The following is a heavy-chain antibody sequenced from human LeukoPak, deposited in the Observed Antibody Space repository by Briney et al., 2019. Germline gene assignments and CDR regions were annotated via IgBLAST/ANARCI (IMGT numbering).Heavy chain of an antibody. V-gene: IGHV3-33*01. CDR1: GFTFSYYG. CDR3: ARDIDTSGHYYFDY. J-gene: IGHJ4*02. CDR2: IQYDGSNQ. D-gene: IGHD6-19*01. Sequence: PGRSLRLSCAASGFTFSYYGIHWVRQAPGKGLEWVAAIQYDGSNQYYADSVKGRFTISRDNSKSTLYMQMNSLRAEDTAVYYCARDIDTSGHYYFDYWGQGTLVTVSS.